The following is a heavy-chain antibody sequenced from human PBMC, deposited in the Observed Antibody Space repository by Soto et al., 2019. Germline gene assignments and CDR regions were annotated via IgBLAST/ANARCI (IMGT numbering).Heavy chain of an antibody. CDR3: ANDYPCSSVTCQIT. J-gene: IGHJ5*02. CDR2: ISGSGGTT. Sequence: EVHLLESGGGLVQPGGSLRLSCAASGFTFRSYPISWVRQAPGKGLEWVSVISGSGGTTYYADSVKGRFTISRDNSKNTLSLQTTSLTAEYTAGYYCANDYPCSSVTCQITWGQGTLVTVSS. D-gene: IGHD2-2*01. CDR1: GFTFRSYP. V-gene: IGHV3-23*01.